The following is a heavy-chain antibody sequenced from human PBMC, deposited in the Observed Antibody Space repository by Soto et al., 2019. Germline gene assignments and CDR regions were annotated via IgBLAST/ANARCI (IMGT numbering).Heavy chain of an antibody. CDR3: ARALYRSGTYYAFDN. CDR2: ISAYNGNT. V-gene: IGHV1-18*01. Sequence: QVPLVQSGAEVKKPGASVTVSCKTSGYIPTNYDIVWVRQAPGQGLEWMGWISAYNGNTNSAQKLQGRLTMTTDTSTRTAYMELRSLRSDDTAVYYCARALYRSGTYYAFDNWGQGTLVTVSS. CDR1: GYIPTNYD. J-gene: IGHJ4*02. D-gene: IGHD1-26*01.